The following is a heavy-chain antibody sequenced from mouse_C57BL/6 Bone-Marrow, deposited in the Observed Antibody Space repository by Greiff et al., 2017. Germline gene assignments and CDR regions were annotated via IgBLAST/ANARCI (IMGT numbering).Heavy chain of an antibody. CDR1: GFTFSDYY. V-gene: IGHV5-16*01. Sequence: DVHLVESEGGLVQPGSSMKLSCTASGFTFSDYYMAWVRQVPEKGLEWVANINYDGSSTYYLDSLKSRFIISRDNAKNILYLQMSSLKSEDIATYYCARGRDTLDYWGQGTTLTVSS. D-gene: IGHD5-1-1*01. CDR3: ARGRDTLDY. J-gene: IGHJ2*01. CDR2: INYDGSST.